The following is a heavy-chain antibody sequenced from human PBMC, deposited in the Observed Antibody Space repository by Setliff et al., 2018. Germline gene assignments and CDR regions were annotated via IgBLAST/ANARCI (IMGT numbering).Heavy chain of an antibody. J-gene: IGHJ4*02. V-gene: IGHV4-59*01. CDR1: GGSISNYY. CDR3: AREGGGSGWAPDS. Sequence: SETLSLTCTASGGSISNYYWSWIRQSPGKGLEWIGFIYYNGRSDHNPSFQSRVTMSVDRSKNQFSLNLRAMTAADTAVYYCAREGGGSGWAPDSWGQGTLVTV. CDR2: IYYNGRS. D-gene: IGHD6-19*01.